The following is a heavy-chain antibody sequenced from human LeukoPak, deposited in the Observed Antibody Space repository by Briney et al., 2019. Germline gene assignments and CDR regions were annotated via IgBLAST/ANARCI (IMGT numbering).Heavy chain of an antibody. D-gene: IGHD1-26*01. V-gene: IGHV3-74*03. CDR1: GFSFGTYW. CDR3: ATLVGAATPVDY. J-gene: IGHJ4*02. Sequence: PGGSLRLPCAASGFSFGTYWIHWVRQAPGKGLVWVSGINGDGSSTMYADSVRGRFTISRDNAKNTLYVQMNGLSGEDTGVYYCATLVGAATPVDYWGQGTLVTVSS. CDR2: INGDGSST.